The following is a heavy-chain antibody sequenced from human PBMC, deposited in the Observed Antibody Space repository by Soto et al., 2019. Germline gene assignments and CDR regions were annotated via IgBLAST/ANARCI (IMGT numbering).Heavy chain of an antibody. CDR2: ISGSSGST. D-gene: IGHD6-13*01. CDR3: AKCQWQAAGRNWLDH. J-gene: IGHJ5*02. V-gene: IGHV3-23*01. Sequence: HPGGSLRLSCAASGFTFSTYAMSWVRQAPGKGLEWVSVISGSSGSTFYADSVQGRVTISRDNFKNTLYLDIHSLRVEDTAVYYCAKCQWQAAGRNWLDHWGQGTLVTVSS. CDR1: GFTFSTYA.